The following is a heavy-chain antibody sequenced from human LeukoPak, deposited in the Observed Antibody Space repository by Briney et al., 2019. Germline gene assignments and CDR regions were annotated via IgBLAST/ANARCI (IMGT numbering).Heavy chain of an antibody. D-gene: IGHD5/OR15-5a*01. CDR3: ARKSLRQNYFDY. CDR2: IYTSGST. J-gene: IGHJ4*02. CDR1: GGSISSHY. V-gene: IGHV4-4*07. Sequence: PSDTLSLTCTVSGGSISSHYWSWIRHPAGKGLEWIGRIYTSGSTNYNPSLKSRVTLSLDTSKNQFSLNLSSVTAPDTAVYYFARKSLRQNYFDYWGEGILVTVSS.